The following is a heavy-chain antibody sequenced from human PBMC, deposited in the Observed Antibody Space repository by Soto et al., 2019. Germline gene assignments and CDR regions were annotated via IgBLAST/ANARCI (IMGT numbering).Heavy chain of an antibody. V-gene: IGHV3-30-3*01. D-gene: IGHD3-10*01. CDR2: ISYDGSNK. CDR3: ARDLNYYGSGSYYDDAFDI. Sequence: GGSLRLSCAASGFTFSSYAMHWVRQAPGKGLEWVAVISYDGSNKYYADSVKGRFTISRDNSKNTLYLQMNSLRAEDTAVYYCARDLNYYGSGSYYDDAFDIWGQGTMVTVSS. J-gene: IGHJ3*02. CDR1: GFTFSSYA.